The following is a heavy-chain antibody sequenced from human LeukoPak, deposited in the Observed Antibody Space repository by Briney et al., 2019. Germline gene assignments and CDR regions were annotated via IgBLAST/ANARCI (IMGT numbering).Heavy chain of an antibody. CDR1: GDSFSSDY. CDR2: INNRGTT. V-gene: IGHV4-59*08. J-gene: IGHJ4*02. Sequence: PSETLSLTCKASGDSFSSDYMSWIRQPPGKGLEWIGFINNRGTTSYNPSLKSRVTMSRDMSKNQFALKLSSVSAADTAVYYCARYSDYDHDILLDIWGQGTLVTVSS. D-gene: IGHD5-12*01. CDR3: ARYSDYDHDILLDI.